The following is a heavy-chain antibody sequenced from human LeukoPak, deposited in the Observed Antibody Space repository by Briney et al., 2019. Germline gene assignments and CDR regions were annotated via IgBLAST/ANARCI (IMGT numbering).Heavy chain of an antibody. V-gene: IGHV3-33*01. CDR3: ARDPGYYDSSGNFDY. J-gene: IGHJ4*02. CDR1: GFTFSSYG. CDR2: IWYDGSNK. D-gene: IGHD3-22*01. Sequence: PGGFLRLSCAASGFTFSSYGMHWVRQAPGKGLEWVAVIWYDGSNKYYADSVKGRFTISRDNSKNTLYLQMNSLRAEDTAVYYCARDPGYYDSSGNFDYWGQGTLVTVSS.